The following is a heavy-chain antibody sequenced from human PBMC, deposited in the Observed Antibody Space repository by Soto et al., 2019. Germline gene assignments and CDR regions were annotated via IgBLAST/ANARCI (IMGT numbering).Heavy chain of an antibody. J-gene: IGHJ4*02. CDR1: GYTFTSYD. V-gene: IGHV1-8*01. CDR3: ARERSSGWDVDY. CDR2: MNPNSGNT. Sequence: QVQLVQSGAEVKKPGASVKVSCKASGYTFTSYDVNWVRQATGQGLEWMGWMNPNSGNTGYAQKFQGRVTMTRNTSISTAYTELRSLRSEDTAVYYCARERSSGWDVDYWGQGTLVTVSS. D-gene: IGHD6-19*01.